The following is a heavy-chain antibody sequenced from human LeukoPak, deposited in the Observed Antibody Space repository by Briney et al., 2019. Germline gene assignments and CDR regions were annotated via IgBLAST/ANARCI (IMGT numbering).Heavy chain of an antibody. CDR2: IYYSGST. CDR3: ASLDSSSPEYGMDV. V-gene: IGHV4-31*03. J-gene: IGHJ6*02. CDR1: GGSISSGGYY. Sequence: PSETLSLTCTVSGGSISSGGYYWSWIRQHPGKGLEWIGYIYYSGSTYYNPSLKSRVTISVDTSKNLFSLKLSSVTAADTAVYYCASLDSSSPEYGMDVWGQGTTVTVSS. D-gene: IGHD6-6*01.